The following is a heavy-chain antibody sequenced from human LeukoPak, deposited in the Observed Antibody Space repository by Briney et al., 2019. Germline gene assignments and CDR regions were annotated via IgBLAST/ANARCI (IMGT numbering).Heavy chain of an antibody. CDR2: IYRSGST. CDR3: ARRHSSGWFYY. J-gene: IGHJ4*02. V-gene: IGHV4-38-2*02. D-gene: IGHD6-19*01. CDR1: GYSISNGYY. Sequence: SETLSLTCTVSGYSISNGYYWDWIRQPPGRGLEWIGDIYRSGSTSYNPSLKSRVTISVDTSKNQFSLKVNSVTAADTAVYYCARRHSSGWFYYWGQGTLVTVSS.